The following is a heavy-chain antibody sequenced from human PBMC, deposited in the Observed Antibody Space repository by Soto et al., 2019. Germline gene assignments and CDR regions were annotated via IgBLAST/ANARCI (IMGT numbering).Heavy chain of an antibody. D-gene: IGHD3-22*01. J-gene: IGHJ4*02. CDR1: GFTFSSYG. Sequence: QVQLVESGGGVVQPGRSLRLSCAASGFTFSSYGMHWVRQAPGKGLEWVAVISYDGSNKYYADSVKGRFTISRDNSKNTLYLQMNSLSAEDTAAYYCAKAGSSGWYVYYDSSGQGEYYFDYWGQGTLVTVSS. V-gene: IGHV3-30*18. CDR3: AKAGSSGWYVYYDSSGQGEYYFDY. CDR2: ISYDGSNK.